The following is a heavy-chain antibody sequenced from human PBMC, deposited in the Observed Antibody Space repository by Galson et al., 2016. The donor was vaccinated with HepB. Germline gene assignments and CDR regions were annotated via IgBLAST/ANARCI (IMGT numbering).Heavy chain of an antibody. J-gene: IGHJ4*02. D-gene: IGHD1-26*01. CDR2: ISNSGSYT. CDR1: GFSFSTYT. Sequence: SLRLSCAASGFSFSTYTMNWVRQTPGKGLEWVSSISNSGSYTYYADSVKGRFTISRDNAKNSLHLQMDGLRAEDTAVYYCATDTESYYAKWGQGTLVTVSS. CDR3: ATDTESYYAK. V-gene: IGHV3-21*01.